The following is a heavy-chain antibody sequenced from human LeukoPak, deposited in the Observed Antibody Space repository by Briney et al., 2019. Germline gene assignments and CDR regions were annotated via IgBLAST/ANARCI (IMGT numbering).Heavy chain of an antibody. CDR2: SSASGGNA. D-gene: IGHD1-1*01. Sequence: GGSLRLSCAASGFTFSSYAMTWVRQAPGKGREWVSGSSASGGNAYYADSVKGRFTISRENSKNTLYLQINSLRAEDTAVYYCAAPPRAGTTLFLYWGQGTLVTVSS. J-gene: IGHJ4*02. V-gene: IGHV3-23*01. CDR1: GFTFSSYA. CDR3: AAPPRAGTTLFLY.